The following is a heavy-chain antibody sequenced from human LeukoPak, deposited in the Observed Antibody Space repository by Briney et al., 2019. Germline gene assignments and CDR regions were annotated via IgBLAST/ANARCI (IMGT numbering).Heavy chain of an antibody. J-gene: IGHJ4*02. V-gene: IGHV3-21*01. D-gene: IGHD3-22*01. Sequence: PGGSLRLSWAASGFSFSSYSMNWVRQAPGKGLEWVSSISSTSYYIYYADSLKGRFTISRDNAKKSLYLQMNSLRAEDSAVYYCARRYHDSSGYYYPYDYWGQGTLVTVSS. CDR3: ARRYHDSSGYYYPYDY. CDR1: GFSFSSYS. CDR2: ISSTSYYI.